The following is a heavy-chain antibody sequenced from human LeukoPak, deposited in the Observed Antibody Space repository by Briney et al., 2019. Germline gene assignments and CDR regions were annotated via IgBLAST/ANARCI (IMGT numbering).Heavy chain of an antibody. V-gene: IGHV4-59*01. D-gene: IGHD5-12*01. CDR3: AREIIGYALPYYYYYMDV. CDR1: GGSISSDY. Sequence: SETLSLTCTVSGGSISSDYWSWIRQAPGKGLEWIGYLLFSGSTNYNPSLKSRVTISVDTSKNQFSLKLSSVTAADTAVYYCAREIIGYALPYYYYYMDVWGKGTTVTISS. CDR2: LLFSGST. J-gene: IGHJ6*03.